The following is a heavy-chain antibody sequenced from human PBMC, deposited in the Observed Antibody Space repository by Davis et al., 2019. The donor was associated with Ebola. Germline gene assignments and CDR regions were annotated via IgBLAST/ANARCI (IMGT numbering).Heavy chain of an antibody. D-gene: IGHD4-17*01. Sequence: PGGSLRLSCAASGFTFTSYSMTWVRQAPGKGLEWVSGISGSGSTYYADSVKGRFTFSRANSKNTLYLQMNSLRAEDTAVYYCAKGSLYGSRSITAGMDVWGQGTTVTVSS. CDR3: AKGSLYGSRSITAGMDV. V-gene: IGHV3-23*01. J-gene: IGHJ6*02. CDR1: GFTFTSYS. CDR2: ISGSGST.